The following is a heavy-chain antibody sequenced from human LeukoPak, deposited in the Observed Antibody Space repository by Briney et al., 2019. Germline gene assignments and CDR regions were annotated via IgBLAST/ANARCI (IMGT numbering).Heavy chain of an antibody. CDR3: ARATWGYYYYMDV. J-gene: IGHJ6*03. CDR1: GGSISSSSYY. D-gene: IGHD1-26*01. V-gene: IGHV4-39*07. Sequence: PSETLSLTCTVSGGSISSSSYYWGWIRQPPGKGLEWIGSIYYSGSTYYNPSLKSRVTISLDTSKNQFSLKLSSVTAADTAVYYCARATWGYYYYMDVWGKGTTVTVSS. CDR2: IYYSGST.